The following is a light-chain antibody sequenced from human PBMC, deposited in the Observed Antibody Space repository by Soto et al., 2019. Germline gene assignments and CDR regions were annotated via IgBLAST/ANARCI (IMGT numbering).Light chain of an antibody. CDR2: SNN. V-gene: IGLV1-44*01. J-gene: IGLJ2*01. CDR1: SSNIGSKS. CDR3: GAWDDTLNVLV. Sequence: QSVLTQPPSVSGTPGQTVTISCSGSSSNIGSKSVQWYQQLPETAPKLLIYSNNQRPSGVPDRFSGSKSGTSASLAISGLQSEDEAHYYCGAWDDTLNVLVFVGGTKLTVL.